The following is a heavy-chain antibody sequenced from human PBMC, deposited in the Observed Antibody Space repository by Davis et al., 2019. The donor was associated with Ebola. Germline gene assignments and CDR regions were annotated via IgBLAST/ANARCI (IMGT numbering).Heavy chain of an antibody. CDR2: IKQDGSEK. V-gene: IGHV3-7*03. J-gene: IGHJ4*02. Sequence: GESLKISCAASGFTFSSYWMSWVRQAPGKGLEWVANIKQDGSEKYYVDSVKGRFTISRDNAKSSLYLQMNSLRAEDTAVYYCAREEIVLVTAPLDYWGQGTLVTVSS. CDR1: GFTFSSYW. CDR3: AREEIVLVTAPLDY. D-gene: IGHD2-8*02.